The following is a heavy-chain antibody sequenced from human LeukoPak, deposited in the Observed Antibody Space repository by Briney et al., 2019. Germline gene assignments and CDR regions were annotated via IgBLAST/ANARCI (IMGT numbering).Heavy chain of an antibody. CDR3: AREGVSLIDY. CDR2: ISISGT. Sequence: GGSLRLSCAASGFTFNTYAMSWVRQAPGKGPEWVSGISISGTHYADSVKGRFSISRDNPKNTLYPQMNSLRAEDTAVYYCAREGVSLIDYWGQGTLVTVSS. CDR1: GFTFNTYA. J-gene: IGHJ4*02. V-gene: IGHV3-23*01.